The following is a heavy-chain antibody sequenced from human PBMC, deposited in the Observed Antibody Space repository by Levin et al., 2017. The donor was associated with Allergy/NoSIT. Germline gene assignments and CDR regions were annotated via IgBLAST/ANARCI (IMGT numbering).Heavy chain of an antibody. CDR3: VKDIVFGTSSWALDF. J-gene: IGHJ4*02. CDR2: ISYDGNDK. Sequence: QRGESLKISCAASGFSFSAFGMHWVRQAPGKGLEWVAVISYDGNDKYYGDSVKGRFTISRDTPKNTLHLQMNSLRIEDTAVYYCVKDIVFGTSSWALDFWGQGALVTVSS. CDR1: GFSFSAFG. D-gene: IGHD6-13*01. V-gene: IGHV3-30*18.